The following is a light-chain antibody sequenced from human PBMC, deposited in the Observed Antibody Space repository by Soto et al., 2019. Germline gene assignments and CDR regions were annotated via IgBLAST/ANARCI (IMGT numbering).Light chain of an antibody. CDR2: SNN. CDR1: SSNIGSNY. CDR3: ATWDDSLSGRV. J-gene: IGLJ3*02. V-gene: IGLV1-47*02. Sequence: QSVLTQPPSASGTPGQRVTISCSGSSSNIGSNYVFWYQQLPGTAPNLLIYSNNQRPSGVPDRFSGSKSGTSASLAISGLRSEDEADYYCATWDDSLSGRVFGGGTKLTVL.